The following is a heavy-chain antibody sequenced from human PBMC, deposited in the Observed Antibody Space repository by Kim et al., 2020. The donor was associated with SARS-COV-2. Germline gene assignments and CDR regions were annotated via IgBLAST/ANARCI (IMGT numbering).Heavy chain of an antibody. CDR1: GFTFSSYG. J-gene: IGHJ4*02. Sequence: GGSLRLSCAASGFTFSSYGMHWVRQAPDKGLEWVAVISYDGSNKYYADSVKGRFTISRDNSKNTLYLQMNSLRAEDTAVYYCASAGAVAHGSPFDYWGQGTLVTVSS. V-gene: IGHV3-33*05. CDR2: ISYDGSNK. D-gene: IGHD6-19*01. CDR3: ASAGAVAHGSPFDY.